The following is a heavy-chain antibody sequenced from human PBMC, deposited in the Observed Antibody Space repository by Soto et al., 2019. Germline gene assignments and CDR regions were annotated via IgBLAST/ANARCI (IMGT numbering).Heavy chain of an antibody. J-gene: IGHJ4*02. Sequence: QVQLQQWGAGLLKPSETLSLTCTVNGGSLTGYYWSWIRQPPGKGLEWIGEVKDGGSTNYSPSLRGXXSXSEXTSKNHFSRRLNSVTAADTAVYFCARGQEGIVATHWDQGALVTVSS. CDR1: GGSLTGYY. CDR3: ARGQEGIVATH. CDR2: VKDGGST. V-gene: IGHV4-34*01. D-gene: IGHD5-12*01.